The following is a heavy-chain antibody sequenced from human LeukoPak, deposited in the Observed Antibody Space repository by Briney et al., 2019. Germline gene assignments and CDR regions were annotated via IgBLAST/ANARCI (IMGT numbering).Heavy chain of an antibody. D-gene: IGHD4-17*01. CDR3: TTGTRASGFQH. Sequence: SQSLSLTCAISGDSVSSNSAAWNWSRQSPSRGLEWLGRTYYRSKWYNDYAVSVKSRITINPDTSKNQFSLQLNSVTPEDTAVYYCTTGTRASGFQHWGQGTLVTVSS. J-gene: IGHJ1*01. CDR2: TYYRSKWYN. V-gene: IGHV6-1*01. CDR1: GDSVSSNSAA.